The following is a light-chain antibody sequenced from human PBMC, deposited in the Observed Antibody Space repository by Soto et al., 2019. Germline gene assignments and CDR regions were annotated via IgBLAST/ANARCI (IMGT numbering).Light chain of an antibody. V-gene: IGKV3-20*01. CDR3: QQYGSSQWT. CDR1: QSVSSSY. CDR2: DAS. J-gene: IGKJ1*01. Sequence: EIVLTQSPGTLSLSPGERATLSCRSSQSVSSSYLAWYQQKPGQAPRLLIYDASSRATGIPDRFSGSGSGTDCTLTISRLEPEDVAVYYCQQYGSSQWTFGQGTKVDIK.